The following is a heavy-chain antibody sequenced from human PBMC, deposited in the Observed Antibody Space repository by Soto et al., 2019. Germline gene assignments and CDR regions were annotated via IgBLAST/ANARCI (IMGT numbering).Heavy chain of an antibody. D-gene: IGHD5-18*01. CDR3: ASEHVETAMNF. CDR1: GFTFSTYN. Sequence: GSLRLSCAASGFTFSTYNMNWVRQAPGKGLEWVSYISGTSSTIYYADSVKGRFAISRDNARNSLYLQINSLRDEDTAVYYCASEHVETAMNFWGQGTPVTVSS. CDR2: ISGTSSTI. J-gene: IGHJ4*02. V-gene: IGHV3-48*02.